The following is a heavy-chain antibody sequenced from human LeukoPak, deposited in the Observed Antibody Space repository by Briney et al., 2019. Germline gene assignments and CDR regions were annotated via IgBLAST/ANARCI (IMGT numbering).Heavy chain of an antibody. D-gene: IGHD5-24*01. J-gene: IGHJ4*02. CDR1: GGSISSGGYY. CDR3: ASGGGDGYSYSYY. Sequence: PSETLSLTCTVSGGSISSGGYYWSWIRQPPGKGLEWIGYIYHSGSTYYNPSLKSRVTISVDRSKNQFSLRLSSVTAADTAVYYCASGGGDGYSYSYYWGQGTLVTVSS. CDR2: IYHSGST. V-gene: IGHV4-30-2*01.